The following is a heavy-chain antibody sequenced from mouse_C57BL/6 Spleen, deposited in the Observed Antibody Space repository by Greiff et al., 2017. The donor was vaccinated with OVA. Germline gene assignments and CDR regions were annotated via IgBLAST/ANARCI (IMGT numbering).Heavy chain of an antibody. D-gene: IGHD2-1*01. CDR2: IYPGSGST. Sequence: VKLMESGAELVKPGASVKMSCKASGYTFTSYWITWVKQRPGQGLEWIGDIYPGSGSTNYNEKFKSKATLTVDTSSSTAYMQLSSLTSEDSAVYYCAREGYGNYYFDYWGQGTTLTVSS. J-gene: IGHJ2*01. CDR1: GYTFTSYW. V-gene: IGHV1-55*01. CDR3: AREGYGNYYFDY.